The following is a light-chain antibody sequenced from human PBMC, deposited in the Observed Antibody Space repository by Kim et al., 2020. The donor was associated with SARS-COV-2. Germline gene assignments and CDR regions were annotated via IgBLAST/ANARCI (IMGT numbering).Light chain of an antibody. J-gene: IGLJ2*01. CDR1: SIGSKS. CDR2: YDS. Sequence: PGKTAGVSCGGNSIGSKSVHWYQQKSGQAPVLVIYYDSDRPSGIPERFSGSNSGNTATLTISRVEAEDEADYYCQVWDSSSDHRVVFGGGTQLTVL. V-gene: IGLV3-21*04. CDR3: QVWDSSSDHRVV.